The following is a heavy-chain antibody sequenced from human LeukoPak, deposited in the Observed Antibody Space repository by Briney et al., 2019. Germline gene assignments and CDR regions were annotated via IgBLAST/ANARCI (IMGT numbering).Heavy chain of an antibody. Sequence: GSLRLSCAASGFTFSAYAISWVRQAPGKGLEWIGEINHSGSTNYNPSLKSRVTISVDTSKNQFSLKLSSVTAADTAVYYCARGPPDRYYYGSGSYYKIQSKTLDYWGQGTLVTVSS. CDR3: ARGPPDRYYYGSGSYYKIQSKTLDY. D-gene: IGHD3-10*01. CDR2: INHSGST. CDR1: GFTFSAYA. V-gene: IGHV4-34*01. J-gene: IGHJ4*02.